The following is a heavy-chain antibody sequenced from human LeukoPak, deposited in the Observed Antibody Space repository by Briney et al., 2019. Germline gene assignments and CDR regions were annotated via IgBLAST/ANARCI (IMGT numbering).Heavy chain of an antibody. D-gene: IGHD6-19*01. CDR2: AYYGGDT. Sequence: PSETLSLTCTVAGDSITSSGVYWGWVRQPPGKGLEWVGCAYYGGDTYSNPSLKSRITISFDTSKNQFSLSLSSVTAADTALYFCARLFSNGWPYFYGLGAWGQGTTVTASS. J-gene: IGHJ6*02. CDR1: GDSITSSGVY. CDR3: ARLFSNGWPYFYGLGA. V-gene: IGHV4-39*01.